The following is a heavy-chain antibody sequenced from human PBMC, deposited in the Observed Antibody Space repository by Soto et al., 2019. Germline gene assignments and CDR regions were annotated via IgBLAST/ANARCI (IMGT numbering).Heavy chain of an antibody. V-gene: IGHV4-31*03. CDR3: ARCLEYTSSYGMDV. J-gene: IGHJ6*02. D-gene: IGHD6-6*01. CDR1: GGFINSGGYY. Sequence: QVQLQESGPGLVKPSQTLSLTCTVSGGFINSGGYYWSWIRQQPGKGLGWIGYVHYSGSTDYNPSLKSRVTISVDTSKNHFSLKLTSVTAADTAVYYCARCLEYTSSYGMDVWGQGTTVSVSS. CDR2: VHYSGST.